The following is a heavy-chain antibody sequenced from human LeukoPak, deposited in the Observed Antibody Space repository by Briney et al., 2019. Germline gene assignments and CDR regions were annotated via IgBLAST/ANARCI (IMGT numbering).Heavy chain of an antibody. Sequence: SETLSLTCTVSGGSISSYYWSWIRQPPGKGLEWIGYIYYSGSTNYTPSLKSRVTISVDTSKNQFSLKLSSVTAADTAVYYCARGGYYYDSSGYDQYYFDYWGQGTLVTVSS. CDR1: GGSISSYY. CDR2: IYYSGST. D-gene: IGHD3-22*01. J-gene: IGHJ4*02. V-gene: IGHV4-59*01. CDR3: ARGGYYYDSSGYDQYYFDY.